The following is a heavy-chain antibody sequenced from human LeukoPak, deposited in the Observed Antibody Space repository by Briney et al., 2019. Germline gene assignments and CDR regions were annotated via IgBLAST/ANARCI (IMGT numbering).Heavy chain of an antibody. J-gene: IGHJ4*02. CDR3: ARSRRDIVVVPAAL. Sequence: SETLSLTCAVYGGSFSGYYWSWIRQPPGKGLEWIGEINHSGSTNYNPSLKSRVTISVDTSKNQFSLKLSSVTAADTAVYYCARSRRDIVVVPAALWGQGTLVTVSS. D-gene: IGHD2-2*01. V-gene: IGHV4-34*01. CDR2: INHSGST. CDR1: GGSFSGYY.